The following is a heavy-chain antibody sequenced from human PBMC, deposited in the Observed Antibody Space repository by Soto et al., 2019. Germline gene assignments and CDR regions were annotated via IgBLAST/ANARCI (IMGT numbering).Heavy chain of an antibody. CDR2: IIPILGIA. CDR3: ARDGRGLQYAIRVWFDP. V-gene: IGHV1-69*04. CDR1: GGTFSSYT. Sequence: SVKVSCKASGGTFSSYTISWVRQAPGQGLEWMGRIIPILGIANYAQKIQGRVTITADKSTSTAYMELSSLRSEDTAVYYCARDGRGLQYAIRVWFDPWGQGTLVTVAS. J-gene: IGHJ5*02. D-gene: IGHD4-4*01.